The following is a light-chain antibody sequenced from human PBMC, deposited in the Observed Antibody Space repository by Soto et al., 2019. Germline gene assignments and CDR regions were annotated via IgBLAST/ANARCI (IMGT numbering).Light chain of an antibody. CDR2: GAS. CDR1: QSVSSSY. Sequence: EIMVTQSPGTLSLSPGERATLSCRASQSVSSSYLAWYQQKPGQAPRLLISGASSRATGIPDRFSGSGSGTDFTLTISRLEPEDFALYYCQHYAHNSPITFGQGTRLEIK. J-gene: IGKJ5*01. V-gene: IGKV3-20*01. CDR3: QHYAHNSPIT.